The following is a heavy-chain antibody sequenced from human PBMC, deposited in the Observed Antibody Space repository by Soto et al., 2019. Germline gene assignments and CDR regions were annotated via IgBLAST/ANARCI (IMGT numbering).Heavy chain of an antibody. CDR2: IVVGSGNT. CDR1: GFTFSSSA. Sequence: GASVKVSCKASGFTFSSSAIQWVRQARGQRLEWIGWIVVGSGNTKYAQKFQERLTMTRDMSTSTAYMELSSLRSEDTAVYYCARLCGSCSYGMDVWGQGTTVTVSS. V-gene: IGHV1-58*02. CDR3: ARLCGSCSYGMDV. J-gene: IGHJ6*02. D-gene: IGHD2-15*01.